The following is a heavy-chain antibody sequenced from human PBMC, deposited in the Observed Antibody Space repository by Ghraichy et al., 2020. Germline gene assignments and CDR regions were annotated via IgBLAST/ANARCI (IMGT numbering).Heavy chain of an antibody. V-gene: IGHV4-59*01. Sequence: SETLSLTCTVSGGSISSYYWSWIRQPPGKGLEWIGYIYYSGSTNYNPSLKSRVTISVDTSKNQFSLKLSSVTAADTAVYYCARVDSGSCDYWGQGTLVTVSS. CDR2: IYYSGST. J-gene: IGHJ4*02. CDR3: ARVDSGSCDY. CDR1: GGSISSYY. D-gene: IGHD1-26*01.